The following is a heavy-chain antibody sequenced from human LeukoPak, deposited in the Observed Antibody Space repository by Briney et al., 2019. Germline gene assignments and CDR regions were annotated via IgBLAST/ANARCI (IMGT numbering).Heavy chain of an antibody. Sequence: SETLSLTCTVSGGSISSYYWSWIRQPPGKGLEWIGYIYYSGSTNYNPSLKSRVTISVDTSKNQFSLKLSSVTAADTAVYYCVVVITDAFDIWGQGTMVTVSS. CDR2: IYYSGST. CDR3: VVVITDAFDI. J-gene: IGHJ3*02. CDR1: GGSISSYY. D-gene: IGHD3-22*01. V-gene: IGHV4-59*01.